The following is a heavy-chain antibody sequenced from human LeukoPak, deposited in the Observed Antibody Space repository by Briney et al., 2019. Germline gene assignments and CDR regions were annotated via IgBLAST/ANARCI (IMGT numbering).Heavy chain of an antibody. V-gene: IGHV4-38-2*02. D-gene: IGHD5-18*01. J-gene: IGHJ4*02. CDR3: ARERGHQLVPPTWIHNGGFEF. CDR1: GYSISSGYL. CDR2: IHHPEIT. Sequence: PSETLSLTCAVSGYSISSGYLWGWIRQPPGKGLEWIGTIHHPEITHYNPSLERRVTISVDTSKNQFSLRLSSVTAADTAVYYCARERGHQLVPPTWIHNGGFEFWGQGTLVSVSS.